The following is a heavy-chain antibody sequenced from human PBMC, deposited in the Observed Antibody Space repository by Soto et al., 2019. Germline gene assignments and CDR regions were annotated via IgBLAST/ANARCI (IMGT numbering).Heavy chain of an antibody. CDR2: IKQDGSEK. Sequence: GGFLRLSCAASGFTFSSYWMSWVRQAPGKGLEWVANIKQDGSEKYYVDSVKGRFTISRDNAKNSLYLQMNSLRAEDTAVYYCARDLYYDSGKWVPFDYWGQGTLVTVSS. J-gene: IGHJ4*02. V-gene: IGHV3-7*05. CDR1: GFTFSSYW. CDR3: ARDLYYDSGKWVPFDY. D-gene: IGHD3-22*01.